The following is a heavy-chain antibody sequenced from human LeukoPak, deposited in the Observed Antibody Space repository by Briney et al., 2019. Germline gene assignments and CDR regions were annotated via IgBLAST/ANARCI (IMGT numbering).Heavy chain of an antibody. CDR1: GGSFSGYY. CDR2: INHSGST. V-gene: IGHV4-34*01. J-gene: IGHJ4*02. CDR3: ARWVYYYGSGNYYNVGSFDY. D-gene: IGHD3-10*01. Sequence: SETLSLTCGVYGGSFSGYYWSWIRQPPGKGLEWIGEINHSGSTNYNPSLRSRVTISVDTSKNQFSLKLNSVTAADTAVYYCARWVYYYGSGNYYNVGSFDYWGQGTLVTVSS.